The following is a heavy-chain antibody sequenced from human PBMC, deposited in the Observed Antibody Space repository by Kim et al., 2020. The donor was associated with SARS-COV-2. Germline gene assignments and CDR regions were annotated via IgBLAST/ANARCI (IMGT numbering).Heavy chain of an antibody. CDR2: INHSGST. D-gene: IGHD6-19*01. Sequence: SETLSLTCAVYGGSFSGYYWSWIRQPPGKGLEWIGEINHSGSTNYNPSLKSRVTISVDTSKNQFSLKLSSVTAADTAVYYCAAAVGWGYFDYWGQGTLVTVSS. V-gene: IGHV4-34*01. CDR1: GGSFSGYY. J-gene: IGHJ4*02. CDR3: AAAVGWGYFDY.